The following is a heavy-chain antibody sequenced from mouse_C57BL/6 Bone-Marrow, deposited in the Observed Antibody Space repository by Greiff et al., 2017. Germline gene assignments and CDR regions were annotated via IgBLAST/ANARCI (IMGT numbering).Heavy chain of an antibody. CDR3: SYGNGFAY. J-gene: IGHJ3*01. CDR2: IYPGDGDT. D-gene: IGHD2-1*01. Sequence: QVQLQQSGPELVKPGASVKISCKASGYAFSSSWMNWVKQRPGKGLEWIGRIYPGDGDTNYNGKFKGKATLTADKSSSTAYMQRSSLTSEDSAVYFWSYGNGFAYWGQGTLVTVSA. V-gene: IGHV1-82*01. CDR1: GYAFSSSW.